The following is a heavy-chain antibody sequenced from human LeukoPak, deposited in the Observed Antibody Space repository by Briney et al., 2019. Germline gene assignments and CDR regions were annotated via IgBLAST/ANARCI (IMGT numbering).Heavy chain of an antibody. CDR2: INGDGSST. CDR3: ARDPRYCGGDCYTFDY. V-gene: IGHV3-74*03. D-gene: IGHD2-21*02. Sequence: PGGSLRLSCAASGFIFSGYWMNWVRQAPGKGLVWVSRINGDGSSTTYADSVKGRFTISRDNAKNTLYLQMNSLRAEDTAVYCCARDPRYCGGDCYTFDYWGQGTLVTVSS. J-gene: IGHJ4*02. CDR1: GFIFSGYW.